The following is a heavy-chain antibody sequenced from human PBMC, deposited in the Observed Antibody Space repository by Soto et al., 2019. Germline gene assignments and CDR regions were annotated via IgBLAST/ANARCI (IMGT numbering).Heavy chain of an antibody. Sequence: PGGSLRLSCAASGFTFSSYSMNWVRQAPGKGLEWVSSISSSSSYIYYADSVKGRFTISRDNAKNSLYLQMNSLRAEDTAVYYCARGQTYYDFWSGYSEIIDYWGQGTLVTVSS. D-gene: IGHD3-3*01. CDR1: GFTFSSYS. CDR2: ISSSSSYI. J-gene: IGHJ4*02. V-gene: IGHV3-21*01. CDR3: ARGQTYYDFWSGYSEIIDY.